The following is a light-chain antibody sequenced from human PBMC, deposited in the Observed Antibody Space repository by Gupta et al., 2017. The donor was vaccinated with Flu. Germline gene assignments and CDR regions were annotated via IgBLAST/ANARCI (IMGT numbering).Light chain of an antibody. V-gene: IGLV1-40*01. Sequence: QSVLTQPPSVSGAPGQRVTISCTGSSSNIGAGYDVHWYQQLPGTAPKVLIYGSGNRPSGVPDRFFGSKSGISASLAITGLQAEDEADYYCQSYDTSRSGWVFGGGTKVTVL. CDR2: GSG. CDR3: QSYDTSRSGWV. J-gene: IGLJ3*02. CDR1: SSNIGAGYD.